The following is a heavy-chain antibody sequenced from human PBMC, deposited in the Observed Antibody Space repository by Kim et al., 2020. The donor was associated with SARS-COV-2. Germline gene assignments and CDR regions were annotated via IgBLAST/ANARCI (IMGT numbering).Heavy chain of an antibody. V-gene: IGHV4-39*01. J-gene: IGHJ3*02. D-gene: IGHD3-22*01. CDR1: GGSISSSSYY. Sequence: SETLSLTCTVSGGSISSSSYYWGWIRQPPGKGLEWIGSIYYSGSTYYNPSLKSRVTISVDTSKNQFSLKLSSVTAADTAVYYCASYVSSGSPLGDAFDIWGQGTMVTVSS. CDR2: IYYSGST. CDR3: ASYVSSGSPLGDAFDI.